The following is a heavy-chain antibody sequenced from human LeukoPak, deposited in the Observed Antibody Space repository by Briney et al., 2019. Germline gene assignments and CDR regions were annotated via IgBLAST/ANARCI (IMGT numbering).Heavy chain of an antibody. CDR1: GGSISSSSYY. CDR3: AKDLALQLWF. J-gene: IGHJ4*02. V-gene: IGHV4-61*01. CDR2: IYYSGST. D-gene: IGHD5-18*01. Sequence: SETLSLTCTVSGGSISSSSYYWGWIRQPPGKGLEWIGYIYYSGSTNYNPSLKSRVTISVDTSKNQFSLKLSSVTAADTAVYYCAKDLALQLWFWGQGTLVTVSS.